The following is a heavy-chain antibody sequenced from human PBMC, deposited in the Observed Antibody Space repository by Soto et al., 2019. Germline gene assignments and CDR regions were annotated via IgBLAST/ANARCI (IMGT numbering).Heavy chain of an antibody. Sequence: QVQLVESGGGVVQSGRSLRLSCAASGFTFSNYGMQWVRQAPGKGLEWVAVIWYDGSNKYYADSVKGRFTISRDNSTKTLYLQMNRQRAGDTGVYYCARDPGLGSFWYGLDYGGQGTLFTVSS. D-gene: IGHD6-19*01. CDR1: GFTFSNYG. J-gene: IGHJ4*02. V-gene: IGHV3-33*01. CDR2: IWYDGSNK. CDR3: ARDPGLGSFWYGLDY.